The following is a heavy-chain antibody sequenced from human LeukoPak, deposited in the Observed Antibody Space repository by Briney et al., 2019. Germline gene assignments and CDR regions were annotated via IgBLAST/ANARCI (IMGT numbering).Heavy chain of an antibody. V-gene: IGHV4-4*07. CDR3: ARLRRHSSDWYADDY. CDR1: GGSVSNCY. D-gene: IGHD6-19*01. CDR2: ISISDGT. Sequence: SETLSLTCTVSGGSVSNCYWSWIRQSAGKGLEWIGRISISDGTNLNPSLKSRVSMSVDASRNQFSLKLTSVTAADTAVYYCARLRRHSSDWYADDYWGQGTLVTVSS. J-gene: IGHJ4*02.